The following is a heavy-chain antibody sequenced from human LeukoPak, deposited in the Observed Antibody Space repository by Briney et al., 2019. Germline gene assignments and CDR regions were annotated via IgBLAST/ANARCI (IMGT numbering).Heavy chain of an antibody. V-gene: IGHV4-34*01. CDR1: GGSFSGYY. Sequence: SEALSLTCAVYGGSFSGYYWSWIRQPPGKGLEWIGEINHSGSTYYNPSLKSRVTISVDTSKNQFSLKLSSVTAADTAVYYCARHIPRIVVVPAAYGDYWGQGTLVTVSS. D-gene: IGHD2-2*01. CDR3: ARHIPRIVVVPAAYGDY. CDR2: INHSGST. J-gene: IGHJ4*02.